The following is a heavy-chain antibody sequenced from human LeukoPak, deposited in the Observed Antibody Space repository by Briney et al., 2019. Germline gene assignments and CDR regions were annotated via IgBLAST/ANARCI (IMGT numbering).Heavy chain of an antibody. CDR1: GFTVSSNY. D-gene: IGHD2-15*01. CDR3: AREGPGYCSGGTCYSTGYFDY. Sequence: GGSLRLSCVVSGFTVSSNYMSWIRQAPGKGLEWVSYISSSGSTIYYADSVKGRFTISRDNAKNSLYLQMNSLRAEDTAVYYCAREGPGYCSGGTCYSTGYFDYWGQGTVVTVSS. CDR2: ISSSGSTI. V-gene: IGHV3-11*04. J-gene: IGHJ4*02.